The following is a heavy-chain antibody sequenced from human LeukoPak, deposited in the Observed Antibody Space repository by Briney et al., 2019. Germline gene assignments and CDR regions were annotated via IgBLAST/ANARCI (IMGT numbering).Heavy chain of an antibody. J-gene: IGHJ4*02. CDR1: GFTFSSYA. Sequence: PGGSLRLSYAASGFTFSSYAMHWVRQAPGKGLEWVAVISYDGSNKYYADSVKGRFTISRDNSKNTLYLQMNSLRAEDTAVYYCARDLASDVAYWGQGTLVTVSS. CDR3: ARDLASDVAY. CDR2: ISYDGSNK. V-gene: IGHV3-30*04. D-gene: IGHD2-21*02.